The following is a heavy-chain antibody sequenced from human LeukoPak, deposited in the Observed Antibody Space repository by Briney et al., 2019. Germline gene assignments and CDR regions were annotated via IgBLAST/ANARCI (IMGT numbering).Heavy chain of an antibody. CDR3: AKDGFVDTPMVSTFLDC. J-gene: IGHJ4*02. CDR1: GFTFSSCA. V-gene: IGHV3-30*18. Sequence: GMSLRLSRAASGFTFSSCAMHWVRQAPGKGLEWVAVISSDGRNKYYADSVRGRFTISRDSSKNTLYLQMNSLRPEDTAVYYCAKDGFVDTPMVSTFLDCWGQGTLVTVSS. D-gene: IGHD5-18*01. CDR2: ISSDGRNK.